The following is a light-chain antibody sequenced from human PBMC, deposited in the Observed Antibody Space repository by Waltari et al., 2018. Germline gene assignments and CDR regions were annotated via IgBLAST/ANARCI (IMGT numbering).Light chain of an antibody. J-gene: IGKJ4*01. V-gene: IGKV4-1*01. CDR3: QQYYDSPLT. CDR2: WAS. CDR1: ESVLFSSRNKNH. Sequence: DIVMTQPPDSLAVSLGERAPINCKSSESVLFSSRNKNHLAWYQQKPGHPPKLLLYWASTRESGVPDRFSGSGSGTDFTLTISSLQAEDVAIYYCQQYYDSPLTFGGGTKVEIK.